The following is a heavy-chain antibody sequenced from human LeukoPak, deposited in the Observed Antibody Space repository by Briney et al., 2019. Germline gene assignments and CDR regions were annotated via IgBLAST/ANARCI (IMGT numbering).Heavy chain of an antibody. J-gene: IGHJ4*02. CDR1: GYTFTSYD. CDR3: ATSVDQSTVAGQP. CDR2: MNPNSGNT. Sequence: ASVKVSCKASGYTFTSYDINWVRQATGQGLEWMGWMNPNSGNTGYAQKFQGRVTMTRNTSISTAYMELSSLRSEDTAVYYCATSVDQSTVAGQPWGQGTLVTVSS. V-gene: IGHV1-8*01. D-gene: IGHD6-19*01.